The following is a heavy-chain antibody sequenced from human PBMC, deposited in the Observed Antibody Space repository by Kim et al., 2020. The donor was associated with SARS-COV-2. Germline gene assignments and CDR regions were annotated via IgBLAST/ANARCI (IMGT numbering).Heavy chain of an antibody. V-gene: IGHV5-10-1*01. D-gene: IGHD3-22*01. J-gene: IGHJ4*02. CDR1: GYSFTSYW. Sequence: GESLKISCKGSGYSFTSYWINWVRQMPGKGLEWMGRIDPSDSYTNYSPSFQGHVTISADKSISTAYLQWSSLKASDTAMYYCARHDFRYYYDSSGYSTDYWGQGTLVTVSS. CDR2: IDPSDSYT. CDR3: ARHDFRYYYDSSGYSTDY.